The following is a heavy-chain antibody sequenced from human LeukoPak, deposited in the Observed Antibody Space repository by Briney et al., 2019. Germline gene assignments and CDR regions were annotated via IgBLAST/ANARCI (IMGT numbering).Heavy chain of an antibody. CDR2: IRYDGSNK. D-gene: IGHD3-3*01. J-gene: IGHJ4*02. V-gene: IGHV3-30*02. Sequence: PGGSPRLSCAASGFTFSSYGMHWVRQAPGKGPEWVAFIRYDGSNKYYADSVKGRFTISRDNSKNTLYLQMNSLRAEDTAVYYCAKDRTSIFGVVIPFDYWGQGTLVTVSS. CDR1: GFTFSSYG. CDR3: AKDRTSIFGVVIPFDY.